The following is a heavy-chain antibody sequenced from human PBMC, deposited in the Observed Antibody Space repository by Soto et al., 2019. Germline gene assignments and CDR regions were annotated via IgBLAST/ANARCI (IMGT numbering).Heavy chain of an antibody. CDR3: ASPVGGSYYRDDAFDI. D-gene: IGHD1-26*01. J-gene: IGHJ3*02. CDR1: GSTFSDYY. Sequence: GGSLRLSCAASGSTFSDYYMSWIRQAPGKGLEWVSYISSSSSYTNYADSVKGRFTISRDNAKNSLYLQMNSLRAEDTAVYYCASPVGGSYYRDDAFDIWGQGTMVTVSS. V-gene: IGHV3-11*03. CDR2: ISSSSSYT.